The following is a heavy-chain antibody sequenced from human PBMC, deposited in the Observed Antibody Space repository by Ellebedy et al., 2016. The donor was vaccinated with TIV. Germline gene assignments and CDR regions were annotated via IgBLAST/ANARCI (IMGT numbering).Heavy chain of an antibody. CDR1: GFSFRSYW. CDR3: ARRGSYGDYAVQINSWFDR. V-gene: IGHV3-7*01. Sequence: GESLKISCVASGFSFRSYWMRVVRECDGKGLEWVANIYQDGSNQYYVDSVKGRFTISRDNANKSLFLQMTRLLGSDTAVYYCARRGSYGDYAVQINSWFDRWGRGTLVTVSS. CDR2: IYQDGSNQ. D-gene: IGHD4-17*01. J-gene: IGHJ5*02.